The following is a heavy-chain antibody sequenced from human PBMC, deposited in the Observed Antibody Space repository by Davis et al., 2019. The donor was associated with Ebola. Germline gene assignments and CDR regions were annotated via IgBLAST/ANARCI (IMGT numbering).Heavy chain of an antibody. CDR3: ARDREARDIVVVPAAMNYYYYMDV. Sequence: SVKVSCKASGGTFSSYAISWVRQAPGQGLEWMGGIIPIFGTANYAQKFQGRVTITADESTSTAYMELSSLRSEDTAVYYCARDREARDIVVVPAAMNYYYYMDVWGKGTTATVSS. V-gene: IGHV1-69*13. CDR2: IIPIFGTA. J-gene: IGHJ6*03. D-gene: IGHD2-2*01. CDR1: GGTFSSYA.